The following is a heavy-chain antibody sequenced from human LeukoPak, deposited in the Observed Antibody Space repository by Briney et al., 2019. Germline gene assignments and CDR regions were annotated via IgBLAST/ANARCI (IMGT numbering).Heavy chain of an antibody. J-gene: IGHJ4*02. D-gene: IGHD3-22*01. CDR1: GYTFTSYG. V-gene: IGHV1-18*01. CDR3: ARKEGDYYDSSGYLRY. Sequence: ASVKVSCKASGYTFTSYGISWVRRAPGQGLEWMGWISAYNGNTNYAQKLQGRVTMTTDTSTSTAYMELRSLRSDDTAVYHCARKEGDYYDSSGYLRYWGQGTLVTVSS. CDR2: ISAYNGNT.